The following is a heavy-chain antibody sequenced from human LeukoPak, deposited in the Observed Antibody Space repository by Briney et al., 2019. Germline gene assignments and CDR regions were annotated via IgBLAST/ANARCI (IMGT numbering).Heavy chain of an antibody. CDR2: IYYSGST. Sequence: SETLSLTCTVSGGSISSYYWSWIRQPPGKGLEWIGYIYYSGSTNYNPSLKSRVTISVDTSKNQFSLKLSSVTAADTAVYYCARVPRGYSYGTVFDYWGQGTLVTVSS. CDR3: ARVPRGYSYGTVFDY. D-gene: IGHD5-18*01. V-gene: IGHV4-59*01. J-gene: IGHJ4*02. CDR1: GGSISSYY.